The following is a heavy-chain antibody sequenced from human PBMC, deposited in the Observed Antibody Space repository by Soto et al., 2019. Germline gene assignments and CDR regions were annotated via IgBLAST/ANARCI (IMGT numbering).Heavy chain of an antibody. J-gene: IGHJ4*02. Sequence: SETLSLTCTVSGGSISSSSYYWGWIRQPPGKGLEWIGSIYYSGSTYYNPSLKSRVTISVDTSKNQFSLKLSSVTAADTAVYYCARRGYYDSSGGGDYFDYWGQGTLVTVSS. CDR1: GGSISSSSYY. V-gene: IGHV4-39*01. CDR3: ARRGYYDSSGGGDYFDY. CDR2: IYYSGST. D-gene: IGHD3-22*01.